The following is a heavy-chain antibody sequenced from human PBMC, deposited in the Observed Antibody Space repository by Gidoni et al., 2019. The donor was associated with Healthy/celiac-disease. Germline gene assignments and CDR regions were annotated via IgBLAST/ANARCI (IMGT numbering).Heavy chain of an antibody. D-gene: IGHD3-10*01. V-gene: IGHV3-74*01. CDR1: GFTFRSYW. Sequence: EVQLVESGGGLVQPGGSLRLSCAASGFTFRSYWMHWVRQAPGKGLVWVSRINSDGSSTSYADSVKGRFTISRDNAKNTLYLQMNSLRAEDTAVYYCARAERGSGSYYNWFDPWGQGTLVTVSS. CDR3: ARAERGSGSYYNWFDP. CDR2: INSDGSST. J-gene: IGHJ5*02.